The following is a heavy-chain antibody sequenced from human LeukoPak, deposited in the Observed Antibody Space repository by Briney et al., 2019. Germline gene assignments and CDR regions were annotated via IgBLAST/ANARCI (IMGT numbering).Heavy chain of an antibody. D-gene: IGHD3-3*01. CDR3: ARGANDFWSGILDY. CDR2: IIPIFGTA. CDR1: GGTFSSYA. J-gene: IGHJ4*02. Sequence: SVKVSCKASGGTFSSYAISWVRQAPGQGLEWMGGIIPIFGTANYARKFQGRVTITTDESTSTAYMELSSLRSEDTAVYYCARGANDFWSGILDYWGQGTLVTVSS. V-gene: IGHV1-69*05.